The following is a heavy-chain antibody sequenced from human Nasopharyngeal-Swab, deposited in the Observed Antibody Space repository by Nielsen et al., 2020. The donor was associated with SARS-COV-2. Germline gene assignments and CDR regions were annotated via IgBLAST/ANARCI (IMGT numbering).Heavy chain of an antibody. CDR2: IYYSGSA. V-gene: IGHV4-39*01. Sequence: WIRQPPGQGLEWIGTIYYSGSAYYNPSLKSRVAISVDTSKNQIFLNLSSVTAADSAVYYCARNPRSVQYTSTWYGEFDYWGQGTLVTVS. D-gene: IGHD6-13*01. J-gene: IGHJ4*02. CDR3: ARNPRSVQYTSTWYGEFDY.